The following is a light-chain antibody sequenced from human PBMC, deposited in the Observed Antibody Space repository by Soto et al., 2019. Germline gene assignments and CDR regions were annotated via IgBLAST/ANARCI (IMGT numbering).Light chain of an antibody. CDR1: QSISSD. CDR3: QQRSSWPRT. J-gene: IGKJ1*01. V-gene: IGKV3-11*01. Sequence: EIVLTQSPATLSLSPGERATLSCRACQSISSDLAWYQQKPGQAPRLFIYDASNRVTGIPARFRGSGSGTDFTLTISTLEPEDFAVYYCQQRSSWPRTFGQGTKVEIK. CDR2: DAS.